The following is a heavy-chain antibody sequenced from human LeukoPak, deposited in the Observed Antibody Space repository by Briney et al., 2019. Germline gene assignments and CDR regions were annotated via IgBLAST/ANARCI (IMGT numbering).Heavy chain of an antibody. CDR3: AKYGNSGWVIDN. V-gene: IGHV4-59*08. J-gene: IGHJ4*02. D-gene: IGHD6-19*01. Sequence: SETLSLTCTVSGGSIGSDYWTWIRQPPGKGLEYIGYIYYTGGTNYNPSHKSRVTISVDTSKNQFSLKLSSVTAADTAVYFCAKYGNSGWVIDNWGQGTLVTVSS. CDR2: IYYTGGT. CDR1: GGSIGSDY.